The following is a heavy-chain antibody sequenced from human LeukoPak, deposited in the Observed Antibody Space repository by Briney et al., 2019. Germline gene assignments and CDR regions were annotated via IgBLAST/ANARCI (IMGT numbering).Heavy chain of an antibody. D-gene: IGHD2-2*01. Sequence: ASVKVSCKASGYSFSRYGINWVRQAPGQGLEWMGGISAYNGNANYAQKFQGRVTITADKSTSTAYMELSSLRSEDTAVYYCARDRGYCSSTSCSNWFDPWGQGTLVTVSS. CDR2: ISAYNGNA. J-gene: IGHJ5*02. CDR3: ARDRGYCSSTSCSNWFDP. V-gene: IGHV1-18*01. CDR1: GYSFSRYG.